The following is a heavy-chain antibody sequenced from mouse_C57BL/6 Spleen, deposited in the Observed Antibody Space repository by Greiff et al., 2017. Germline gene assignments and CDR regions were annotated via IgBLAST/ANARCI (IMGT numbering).Heavy chain of an antibody. CDR1: GYSITSGYY. J-gene: IGHJ2*01. D-gene: IGHD1-1*01. CDR3: ARESYYYGSPFFDY. Sequence: EVKLMESGPGLVKPSQSLSLTCSVTGYSITSGYYWNWIRQFPGNKLEWMGYISYDGSNNYNPSLKNRISITRDTSKNQFFLKLNSVTTEDTATYYCARESYYYGSPFFDYWGQGTTLTVSS. V-gene: IGHV3-6*01. CDR2: ISYDGSN.